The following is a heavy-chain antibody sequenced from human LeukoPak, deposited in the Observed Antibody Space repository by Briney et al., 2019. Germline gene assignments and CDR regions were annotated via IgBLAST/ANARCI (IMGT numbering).Heavy chain of an antibody. D-gene: IGHD4-11*01. CDR2: IPYDGSNK. CDR3: ARDRYYSNPSPSRPDDYYYYYGMDV. Sequence: GSLRLSCAASGFTFSSYAMHWVRRAPGKGLEWVSVIPYDGSNKYYADSVKGRFTISRDNSKNPLYLQMNSLRAEDTAVYYCARDRYYSNPSPSRPDDYYYYYGMDVWGQGTTVTVSS. J-gene: IGHJ6*02. CDR1: GFTFSSYA. V-gene: IGHV3-30*04.